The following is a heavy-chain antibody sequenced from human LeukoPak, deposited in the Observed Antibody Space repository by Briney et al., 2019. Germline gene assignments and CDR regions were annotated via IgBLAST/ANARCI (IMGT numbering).Heavy chain of an antibody. J-gene: IGHJ4*02. Sequence: ASVKVSCKASGYTFTPYYIHWLRQAPGQGLEWMGWIDPNTEATDYAQKFRGRVTMTRDTSISTAYMELRTLRSDDTAVYYCARDLYHVYDYWGQGTLVTVSS. CDR3: ARDLYHVYDY. D-gene: IGHD2-8*01. CDR2: IDPNTEAT. CDR1: GYTFTPYY. V-gene: IGHV1-2*02.